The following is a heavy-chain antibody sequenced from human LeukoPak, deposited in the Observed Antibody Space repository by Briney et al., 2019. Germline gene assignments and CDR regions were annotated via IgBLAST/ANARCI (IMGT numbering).Heavy chain of an antibody. Sequence: PGGSLRLSCAASGFTVSSNYMSWVRQAPGKGLEWVSVIYSGGSTYYADSVKGRFTISRDNSKNTLYLQMNSLRAEDTAVYYCARCITMVRGVIITSYYFDYWGQGTLVTVSS. CDR2: IYSGGST. CDR1: GFTVSSNY. D-gene: IGHD3-10*01. V-gene: IGHV3-66*01. CDR3: ARCITMVRGVIITSYYFDY. J-gene: IGHJ4*02.